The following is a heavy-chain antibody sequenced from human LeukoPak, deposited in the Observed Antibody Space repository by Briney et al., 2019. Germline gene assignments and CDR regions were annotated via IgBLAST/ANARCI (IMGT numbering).Heavy chain of an antibody. V-gene: IGHV1-2*02. CDR3: AREIDGAIAAAGTGTFDI. D-gene: IGHD6-13*01. CDR2: INPNSGGT. J-gene: IGHJ3*02. CDR1: GYTFTGYY. Sequence: GASVKVSCKASGYTFTGYYMHWVRQAPGQGLEWMGWINPNSGGTNYAQKFQGRVTMTRDTSISTAYMELNRLTSDDRAVYYCAREIDGAIAAAGTGTFDIWGQGTMVTVSS.